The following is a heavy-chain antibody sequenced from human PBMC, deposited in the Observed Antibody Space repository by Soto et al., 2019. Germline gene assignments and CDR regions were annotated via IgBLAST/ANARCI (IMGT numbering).Heavy chain of an antibody. V-gene: IGHV1-46*01. CDR3: ARDSSYYSGSGSFSTYHFFGMDI. CDR1: GYTFTRYH. CDR2: INTSRGTA. D-gene: IGHD3-10*01. J-gene: IGHJ6*02. Sequence: ASVKVSCKASGYTFTRYHVHWVRQAPGQGLEWMGVINTSRGTAAYAQEFMGRASLTTNTSTDTDNIELNSLTSQDTAVYYCARDSSYYSGSGSFSTYHFFGMDIWAQGTTVTVSS.